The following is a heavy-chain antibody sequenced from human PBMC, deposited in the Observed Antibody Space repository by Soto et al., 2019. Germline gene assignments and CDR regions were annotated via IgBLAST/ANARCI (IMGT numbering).Heavy chain of an antibody. CDR1: GFTVSSNY. J-gene: IGHJ6*02. Sequence: QSGGSLRLSCAASGFTVSSNYMSWVRQAPGKGLEWVSVIYSGGSTYYADSVKGRFTISRDNSKNTLYLQMNSLRAEDTAVYYCARGRFLEWRYGMDVWGQGTTVTVSS. D-gene: IGHD3-3*01. V-gene: IGHV3-53*01. CDR2: IYSGGST. CDR3: ARGRFLEWRYGMDV.